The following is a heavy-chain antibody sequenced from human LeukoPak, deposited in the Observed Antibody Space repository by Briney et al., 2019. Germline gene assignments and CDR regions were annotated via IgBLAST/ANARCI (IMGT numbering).Heavy chain of an antibody. D-gene: IGHD5-12*01. CDR3: AREYGYSGYDYFY. V-gene: IGHV3-9*01. CDR1: GFTFDDYA. Sequence: PGGSLRLSCAASGFTFDDYAMRWVRQAPGKGLEWVSGISWNSGSIGYADSVKGRFTISRDNAKNSLYLQMNSLRAEDTAVYYCAREYGYSGYDYFYWGQGTLVTVSS. CDR2: ISWNSGSI. J-gene: IGHJ4*02.